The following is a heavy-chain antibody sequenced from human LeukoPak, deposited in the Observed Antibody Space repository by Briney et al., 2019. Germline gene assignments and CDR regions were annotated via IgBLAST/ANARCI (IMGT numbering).Heavy chain of an antibody. Sequence: GGSLRLSCAASGFTFSSYGMHWVRQAPGKGLEWVAFIRYDGSNKYYADSVKGRFTIPRDNSKNTLYLQMNSLRAEDTAVYYCAKDFYDMNIPAAIDYYYYMDVWGKGTTVTVSS. CDR3: AKDFYDMNIPAAIDYYYYMDV. D-gene: IGHD2-2*01. CDR2: IRYDGSNK. J-gene: IGHJ6*03. V-gene: IGHV3-30*02. CDR1: GFTFSSYG.